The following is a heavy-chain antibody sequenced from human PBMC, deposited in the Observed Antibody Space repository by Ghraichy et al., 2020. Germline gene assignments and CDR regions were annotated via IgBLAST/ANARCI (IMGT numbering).Heavy chain of an antibody. CDR1: GFTFSTYS. J-gene: IGHJ4*02. CDR2: ISGSSSTI. D-gene: IGHD1-26*01. V-gene: IGHV3-48*02. Sequence: GGSLRLSCAASGFTFSTYSMNWVRQAPGKGLEWVSYISGSSSTIYYADSVKRRCTISRDNAKNSLYLQMNSLGDEDTAVYYCARNVGFDYWGQGTLVTVSP. CDR3: ARNVGFDY.